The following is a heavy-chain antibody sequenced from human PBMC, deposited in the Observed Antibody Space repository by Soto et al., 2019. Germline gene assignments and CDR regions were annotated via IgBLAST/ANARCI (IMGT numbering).Heavy chain of an antibody. CDR1: GFTFSIYA. Sequence: EVPLLDSGGGLVQPGGSLRLSCAASGFTFSIYAMTWVRQAPGKGLEWVSAISGSGGSTYYADSVKGRFTISRDNSKNTLYLQMNSLRAEDTAVYYCAKDADWARHVARNFDYWGQGTLVTVSS. J-gene: IGHJ4*02. CDR3: AKDADWARHVARNFDY. V-gene: IGHV3-23*01. D-gene: IGHD3-9*01. CDR2: ISGSGGST.